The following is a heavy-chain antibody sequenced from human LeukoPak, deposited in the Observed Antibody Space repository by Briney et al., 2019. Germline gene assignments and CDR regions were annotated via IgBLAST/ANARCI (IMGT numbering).Heavy chain of an antibody. Sequence: SQTLSLTCTVSGGPISSGSYYWSWIRQPAGKGLEWIGRIYTSGSTNYNPSLKSRVIISVDTSKNQFSLKLSSVTAADAAVYYCARVLSGSYFQHWGQGTLVTVSS. D-gene: IGHD1-26*01. CDR3: ARVLSGSYFQH. CDR2: IYTSGST. J-gene: IGHJ1*01. V-gene: IGHV4-61*02. CDR1: GGPISSGSYY.